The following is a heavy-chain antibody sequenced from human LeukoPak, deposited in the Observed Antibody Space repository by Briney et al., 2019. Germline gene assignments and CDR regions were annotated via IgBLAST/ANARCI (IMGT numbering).Heavy chain of an antibody. CDR3: AKDLHAFYDSSGYFDY. Sequence: GGSLRLSCAASGFTFSSYGMHWVRQAPGKGLEWVAVISNDGNNKQYADSVKGRFTISRDNSKNTLYLQMNSLRAEDTAVYYCAKDLHAFYDSSGYFDYWGQGTLVTVSS. CDR1: GFTFSSYG. D-gene: IGHD3-22*01. CDR2: ISNDGNNK. V-gene: IGHV3-33*05. J-gene: IGHJ4*02.